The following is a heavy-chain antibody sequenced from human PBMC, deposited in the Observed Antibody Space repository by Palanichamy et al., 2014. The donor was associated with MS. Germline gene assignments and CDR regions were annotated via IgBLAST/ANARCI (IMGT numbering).Heavy chain of an antibody. Sequence: QVQLVQSGAEVKKPGASVKVSCKASGYTFTSYAMHRVRQAPGQRLEWMGWINAGNGNTKYSQKFQGRVTITRDTSASTAYMELSSLRSEDTAVYYCARNQPSGSYGFLYPDYWGQGTLVTVSS. CDR1: GYTFTSYA. CDR2: INAGNGNT. CDR3: ARNQPSGSYGFLYPDY. D-gene: IGHD1-26*01. J-gene: IGHJ4*02. V-gene: IGHV1-3*01.